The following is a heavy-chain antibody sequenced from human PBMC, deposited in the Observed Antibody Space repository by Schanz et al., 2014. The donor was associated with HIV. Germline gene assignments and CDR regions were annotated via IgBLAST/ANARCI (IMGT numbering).Heavy chain of an antibody. V-gene: IGHV1-69*01. CDR1: GGTFSSLS. CDR2: IIPLIGRT. CDR3: ATTDSRNWNWNYYFGMDV. D-gene: IGHD6-13*01. J-gene: IGHJ6*02. Sequence: QVQLVQSGAEVKKPGSSMKVSCKASGGTFSSLSFSWVRQAPGQGLEWMGGIIPLIGRTNYAHTFQGRVTVTADESTTTAFLELRSLRSDDTAVYYCATTDSRNWNWNYYFGMDVWGQGTTVTVSS.